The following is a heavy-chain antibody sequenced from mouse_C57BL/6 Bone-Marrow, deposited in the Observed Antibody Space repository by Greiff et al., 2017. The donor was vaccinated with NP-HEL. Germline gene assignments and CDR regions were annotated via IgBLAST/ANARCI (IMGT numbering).Heavy chain of an antibody. CDR2: INPNNGGT. V-gene: IGHV1-26*01. D-gene: IGHD1-1*01. CDR1: GYTFTDYY. Sequence: EVQLQQSGPELVKPGASVKISCKASGYTFTDYYMNWVKQSHGKSLEWIGDINPNNGGTSYNQKFKGKATLTVDKSSSTAYMELRSLTSEDSAVYYCAREASPYYGSSYNAMDYWGQGTSVTVSS. CDR3: AREASPYYGSSYNAMDY. J-gene: IGHJ4*01.